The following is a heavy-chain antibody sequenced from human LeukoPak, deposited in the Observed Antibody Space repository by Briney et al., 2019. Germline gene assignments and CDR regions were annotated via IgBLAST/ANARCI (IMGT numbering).Heavy chain of an antibody. V-gene: IGHV4-39*07. CDR3: ARSCAACRDGYNWNY. CDR2: IYYSGST. Sequence: SETLSLTCTVSGGSISSSSYYWGWIRQPPGKGLEWIGSIYYSGSTYYNPSLKSRVTISVDTSKNQFSLKLSSVTAADTAVYYCARSCAACRDGYNWNYWGQGTLVTVSS. CDR1: GGSISSSSYY. J-gene: IGHJ4*02. D-gene: IGHD5-24*01.